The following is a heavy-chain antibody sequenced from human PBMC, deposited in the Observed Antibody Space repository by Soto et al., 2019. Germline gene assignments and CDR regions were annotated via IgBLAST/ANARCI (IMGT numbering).Heavy chain of an antibody. Sequence: SETLSLTCTVSGGSISDDPYWSWIRQTPGKGLEWIGYIYHTGNTYYNPPLRSRVSISVDKSKSQFSLKLISVTAADTAVYFCARDEYQLLSSVSWFDSWGQGTLVTVSS. V-gene: IGHV4-30-4*01. CDR1: GGSISDDPY. D-gene: IGHD2-2*01. CDR3: ARDEYQLLSSVSWFDS. CDR2: IYHTGNT. J-gene: IGHJ5*01.